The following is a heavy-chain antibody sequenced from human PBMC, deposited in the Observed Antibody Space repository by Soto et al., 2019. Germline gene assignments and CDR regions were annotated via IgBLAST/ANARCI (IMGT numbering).Heavy chain of an antibody. J-gene: IGHJ6*02. CDR1: GFTYSNDW. CDR2: TKSKTDGGTT. V-gene: IGHV3-15*07. D-gene: IGHD2-15*01. CDR3: TTGIRVDPHYYYYYGMDV. Sequence: GEPLRLSCTASGFTYSNDWMKWVRQAPDKRQEWVGRTKSKTDGGTTDYAASVKGRFTISRDDSKNTLYLQMNSLKTEDTAVYYCTTGIRVDPHYYYYYGMDVWGQGTTVTVSS.